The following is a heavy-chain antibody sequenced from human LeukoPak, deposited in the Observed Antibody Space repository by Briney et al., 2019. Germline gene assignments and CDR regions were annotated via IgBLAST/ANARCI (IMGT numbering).Heavy chain of an antibody. D-gene: IGHD1-1*01. CDR2: IDHSGST. Sequence: SETLSLTCAVYGGSFSGYYWSWIRQPPGKGLEWIGEIDHSGSTNYNPSLKSRVTISVDTSKNQFSLKLSSVTAADTAVYYCARGRRYNWNYVDYWGQGTLVTVSS. CDR3: ARGRRYNWNYVDY. V-gene: IGHV4-34*01. J-gene: IGHJ4*02. CDR1: GGSFSGYY.